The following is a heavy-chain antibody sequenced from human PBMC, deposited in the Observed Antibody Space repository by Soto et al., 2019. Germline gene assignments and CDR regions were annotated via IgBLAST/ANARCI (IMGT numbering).Heavy chain of an antibody. V-gene: IGHV1-3*01. J-gene: IGHJ5*02. CDR2: INPDNGNT. D-gene: IGHD2-15*01. Sequence: ASVKVSCKASGYTFTRYTMNWVRQAPGQRLEWMGWINPDNGNTKSSQKFQDRVTITRDTSASTAYMDLSSLRSEDTAVYYCARGIATGQLDPWGQGTLVTVSS. CDR1: GYTFTRYT. CDR3: ARGIATGQLDP.